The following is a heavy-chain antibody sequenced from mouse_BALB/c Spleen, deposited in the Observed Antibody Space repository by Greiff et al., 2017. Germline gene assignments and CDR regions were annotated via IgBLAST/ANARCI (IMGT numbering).Heavy chain of an antibody. CDR2: IDPENGDT. CDR1: GFNIKDYY. V-gene: IGHV14-4*02. Sequence: EVQLQQSGAELVRSGASVKLSCTASGFNIKDYYMHWVKQRPEQGLEWIGWIDPENGDTEYAPKFQGKATMTADTSSNTAYLQLSSLRSEDTAVYYGYACNRSDGWFAYWGQGTLVTVSA. J-gene: IGHJ3*01. CDR3: YACNRSDGWFAY. D-gene: IGHD1-1*01.